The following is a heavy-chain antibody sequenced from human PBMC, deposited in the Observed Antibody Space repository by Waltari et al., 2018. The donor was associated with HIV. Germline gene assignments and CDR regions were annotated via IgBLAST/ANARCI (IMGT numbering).Heavy chain of an antibody. J-gene: IGHJ3*01. CDR3: ARHDWRGSDGYDV. V-gene: IGHV4-39*01. D-gene: IGHD3-3*01. CDR1: NGSITHSNHY. Sequence: QLQLQESGPGLVKPSETLSLTCTVSNGSITHSNHYWGWIRRPPGKGLEWIGSVYYSGNTYYNTALRSRVTISVDTSKSQFSLRLNSVTAADTAVYYCARHDWRGSDGYDVWGRGTMVTVSS. CDR2: VYYSGNT.